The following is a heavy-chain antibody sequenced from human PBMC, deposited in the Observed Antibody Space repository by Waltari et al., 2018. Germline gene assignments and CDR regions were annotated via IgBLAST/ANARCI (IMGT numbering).Heavy chain of an antibody. CDR3: ARIIRDGPSGFYGIAAFDL. D-gene: IGHD3-22*01. Sequence: DVQLVETGGGLIQPGGSLRRTCSVAGFTVCNNYLTWACQAPAKGLEWVSVISSGGNTYYAASVTGRFTISRDNFNNTLFLQMNNLRAEDTAIYYCARIIRDGPSGFYGIAAFDLWGQGTMVTVSS. J-gene: IGHJ3*01. CDR2: ISSGGNT. V-gene: IGHV3-53*02. CDR1: GFTVCNNY.